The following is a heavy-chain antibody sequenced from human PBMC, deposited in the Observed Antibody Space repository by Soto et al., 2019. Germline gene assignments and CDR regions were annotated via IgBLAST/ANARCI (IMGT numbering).Heavy chain of an antibody. CDR3: ARNVEYYSIPGSGNGRGF. D-gene: IGHD6-25*01. CDR2: TNTKFGDT. J-gene: IGHJ6*02. CDR1: GYTFTAYY. Sequence: QVQLVQSGAEVKEPGDSVRVSCEASGYTFTAYYIHWVRQDPGQGLEWMGWTNTKFGDTTYAQEFQGRVTMTRDMSISTVYLELSRLTSDDTAIYYCARNVEYYSIPGSGNGRGFGGQGTTVTVFS. V-gene: IGHV1-2*02.